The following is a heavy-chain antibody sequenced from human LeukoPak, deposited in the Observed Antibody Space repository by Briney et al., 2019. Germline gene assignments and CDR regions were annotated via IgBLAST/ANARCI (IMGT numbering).Heavy chain of an antibody. J-gene: IGHJ4*02. CDR1: GYTFTSYY. CDR2: INPNGGST. D-gene: IGHD6-13*01. V-gene: IGHV1-46*01. CDR3: GRGSYSSSWYVPVDY. Sequence: GASVKVSCKASGYTFTSYYIHWVRQAPGQGLEWMGIINPNGGSTSYAQKFQGRVTIIRDTSTSTVYMELSNLRPEGTAVYFCGRGSYSSSWYVPVDYWGQGTLVTVSS.